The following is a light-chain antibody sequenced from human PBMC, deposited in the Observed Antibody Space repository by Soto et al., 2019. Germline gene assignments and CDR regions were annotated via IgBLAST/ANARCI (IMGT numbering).Light chain of an antibody. Sequence: QSVVTQPPSASGTPGQTVTISCSGSRSNVGWSTVNWYQQLPGMAPKLLIYRNNQRSAGVPDRFSGSQSGTSASLAIGGLQSEDEADYYCAVWDVSLNGRVFGGGTKLTVL. V-gene: IGLV1-44*01. CDR1: RSNVGWST. CDR3: AVWDVSLNGRV. CDR2: RNN. J-gene: IGLJ2*01.